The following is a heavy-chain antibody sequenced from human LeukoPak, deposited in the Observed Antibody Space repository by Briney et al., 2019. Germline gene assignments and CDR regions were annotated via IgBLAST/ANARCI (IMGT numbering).Heavy chain of an antibody. D-gene: IGHD7-27*01. Sequence: PGGSLRLSCAASGFTISSYWMNWVRQAPGKGLEWVANVDPDGSGKYYIDSVKGRFTVSRDNAKNSLYLQMTSLRAEDTATYYCLNWGVDNPWGQGTLVTVSS. CDR1: GFTISSYW. J-gene: IGHJ5*02. CDR3: LNWGVDNP. CDR2: VDPDGSGK. V-gene: IGHV3-7*01.